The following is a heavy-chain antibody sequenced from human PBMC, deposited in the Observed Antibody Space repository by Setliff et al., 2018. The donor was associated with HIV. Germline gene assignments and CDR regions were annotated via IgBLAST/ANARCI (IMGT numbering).Heavy chain of an antibody. CDR2: FHATGVT. Sequence: SETLSLTCTVSGGSLNGYSWSWIRQAAGEGLEWVGRFHATGVTNYSPSLKSRVSMSIDKSKSQFSLKLTSMTAADTAVYYCARARLLGGFLSWGRGALVTVSS. CDR3: ARARLLGGFLS. D-gene: IGHD7-27*01. J-gene: IGHJ5*02. V-gene: IGHV4-4*07. CDR1: GGSLNGYS.